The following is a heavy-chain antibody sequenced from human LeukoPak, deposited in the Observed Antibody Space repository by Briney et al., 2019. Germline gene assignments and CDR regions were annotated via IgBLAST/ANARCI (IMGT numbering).Heavy chain of an antibody. CDR2: INPNSGGT. V-gene: IGHV1-2*02. Sequence: ASVKVSCKASGYTFTGYYMHWVRQAPGQGLEWMGWINPNSGGTNYAQKFQGRVTMTRDTSISTAYMELSRLRSDDTAVYYCARGTDTAMVKSYYYYMDVWGKATTVTISS. CDR1: GYTFTGYY. D-gene: IGHD5-18*01. CDR3: ARGTDTAMVKSYYYYMDV. J-gene: IGHJ6*03.